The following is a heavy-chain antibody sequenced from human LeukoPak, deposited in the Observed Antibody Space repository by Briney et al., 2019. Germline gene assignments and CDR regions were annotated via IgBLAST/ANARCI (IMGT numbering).Heavy chain of an antibody. Sequence: GGSLRLSCAASGFTFSSYAMSWVRQAPGKGLEWVAVISSDGSNKYYADSVKGRFTISRDNSKNTLYLQMNSLRAEDTAVHYCAKDRDIVVVPAAIRQGLDYWGQGTLVTVSS. CDR3: AKDRDIVVVPAAIRQGLDY. CDR1: GFTFSSYA. D-gene: IGHD2-2*01. J-gene: IGHJ4*02. V-gene: IGHV3-30*18. CDR2: ISSDGSNK.